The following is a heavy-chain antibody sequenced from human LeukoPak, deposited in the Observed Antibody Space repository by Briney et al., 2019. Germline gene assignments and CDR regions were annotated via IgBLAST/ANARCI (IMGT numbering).Heavy chain of an antibody. CDR2: ISGSGGNT. J-gene: IGHJ4*02. CDR1: GFTFSNYA. D-gene: IGHD1-1*01. V-gene: IGHV3-23*01. Sequence: GGSLRLSCAASGFTFSNYAMSWVRQAPGEGLEWVSAISGSGGNTYYADSVNGRFTISRDNSQNTFFLQMNSLRADDTDIYYCAKCLTSTGTCYFDYWGQGTLVTVSS. CDR3: AKCLTSTGTCYFDY.